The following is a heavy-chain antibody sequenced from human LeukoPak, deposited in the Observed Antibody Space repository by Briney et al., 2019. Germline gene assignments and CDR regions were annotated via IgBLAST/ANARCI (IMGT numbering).Heavy chain of an antibody. CDR1: GFTFSSHG. V-gene: IGHV3-33*01. D-gene: IGHD6-19*01. CDR3: ARGRGSGWYDAFDI. CDR2: IWYDGSNK. Sequence: HSGRSLRLSCAASGFTFSSHGMHWVRQAPGKGLEWVAVIWYDGSNKFYADSVRGRFTISRDNYKNTLYVQMNSLKAEDTAVYYCARGRGSGWYDAFDIWGQGTMVTVSS. J-gene: IGHJ3*02.